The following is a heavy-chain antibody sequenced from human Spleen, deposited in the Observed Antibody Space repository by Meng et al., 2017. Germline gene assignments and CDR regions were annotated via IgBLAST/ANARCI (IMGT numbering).Heavy chain of an antibody. J-gene: IGHJ4*02. CDR1: GRSFSDYD. CDR2: INHSGSP. V-gene: IGHV4-34*01. Sequence: VKLQHGGALLCKRSETLPLTCVASGRSFSDYDWSCIRQPPGRGLEWSGEINHSGSPYYNPSLESRATISVDTSQNNLSLRLSSVTAADSAVYYCARGPTTMAHDFDYWGQGTLVTVSS. CDR3: ARGPTTMAHDFDY. D-gene: IGHD4-11*01.